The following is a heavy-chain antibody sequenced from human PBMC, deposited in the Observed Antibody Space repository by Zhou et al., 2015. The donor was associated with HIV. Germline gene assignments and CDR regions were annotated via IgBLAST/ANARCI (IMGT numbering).Heavy chain of an antibody. V-gene: IGHV1-8*02. Sequence: QVQLVQSGAEVKKPGSSVKVSCKASGGIFNTYEVSWVRQATGQGLEWMGWMNPKSGNTGYGKKFQGRVTMTRDTSISTAYMELSSLRSEDTAVYYCTRGRGFLSGMDVWGQGTTVTVSS. CDR1: GGIFNTYE. D-gene: IGHD3-10*01. CDR3: TRGRGFLSGMDV. CDR2: MNPKSGNT. J-gene: IGHJ6*02.